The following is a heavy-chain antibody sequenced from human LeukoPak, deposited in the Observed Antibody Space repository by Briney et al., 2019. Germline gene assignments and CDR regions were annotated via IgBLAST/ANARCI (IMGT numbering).Heavy chain of an antibody. V-gene: IGHV3-23*01. Sequence: GGSLRLSCAASGFTFSNYATSWVRQTPGKGLEWVSGISGSGVTTDYADSVKGRFTISRDNSKNTLYLQMNSLRAEDTAVYYCAKDRVVGTTKVYYSWFDPWGQGTLVTVSS. CDR2: ISGSGVTT. J-gene: IGHJ5*02. CDR1: GFTFSNYA. D-gene: IGHD1-26*01. CDR3: AKDRVVGTTKVYYSWFDP.